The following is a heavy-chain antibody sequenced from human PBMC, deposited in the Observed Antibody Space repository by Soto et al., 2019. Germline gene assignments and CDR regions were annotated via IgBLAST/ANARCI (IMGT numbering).Heavy chain of an antibody. D-gene: IGHD3-22*01. CDR2: ISTFHGNT. Sequence: ASVKVSCKASGYTFTSYGISWVRQAPGQGLEWMGWISTFHGNTNYAQKFQGSVTMTTDTSTSTAYMELRSLTSDDTAIYYCARDTYDTTGYLLDYWGQGTLVTVSS. V-gene: IGHV1-18*04. CDR3: ARDTYDTTGYLLDY. CDR1: GYTFTSYG. J-gene: IGHJ4*02.